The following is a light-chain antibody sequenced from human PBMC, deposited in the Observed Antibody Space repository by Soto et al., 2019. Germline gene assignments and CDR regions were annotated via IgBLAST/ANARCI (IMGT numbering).Light chain of an antibody. Sequence: DIQMTQSPSTLSASVGDRVTITCRASQSISTWLAWYQQKPGKAPTLLVYKTSSLEGGVPSRFGGSGSGTLFNITMRSLHSDDFATYYCQQYNTYPLTFGGGTTVDIK. CDR3: QQYNTYPLT. CDR2: KTS. CDR1: QSISTW. J-gene: IGKJ4*01. V-gene: IGKV1-5*03.